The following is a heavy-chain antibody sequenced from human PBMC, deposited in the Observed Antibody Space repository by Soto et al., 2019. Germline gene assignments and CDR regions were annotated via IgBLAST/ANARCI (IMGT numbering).Heavy chain of an antibody. V-gene: IGHV3-21*01. CDR3: ARDGATMVRGVKNYYYYGMDV. CDR2: ISSSSSYI. J-gene: IGHJ6*02. D-gene: IGHD3-10*01. Sequence: GGFLRLSCAASGFTFSSYSMNWVRQAPGKGLEWVSSISSSSSYIYYADSVKGRFTISRDNAKNSLYLQMNSLRAEDTAVYYCARDGATMVRGVKNYYYYGMDVWGQGTTVTVSS. CDR1: GFTFSSYS.